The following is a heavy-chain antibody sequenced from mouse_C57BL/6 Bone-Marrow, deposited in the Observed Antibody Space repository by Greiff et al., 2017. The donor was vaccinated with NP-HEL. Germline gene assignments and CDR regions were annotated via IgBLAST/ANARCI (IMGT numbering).Heavy chain of an antibody. V-gene: IGHV1-61*01. CDR3: ARSITTVVANYYFDY. D-gene: IGHD1-1*01. CDR2: IYPSDSET. Sequence: QVQLQQPGAELVRPGSSVKLSCKASGYTFTSYWMDWVKQRPGQGLEWIGNIYPSDSETHYNQKFKDKATLTVDKSSSTAYMQLSSLTSEDSAVYYCARSITTVVANYYFDYWGQGTTLTVSS. J-gene: IGHJ2*01. CDR1: GYTFTSYW.